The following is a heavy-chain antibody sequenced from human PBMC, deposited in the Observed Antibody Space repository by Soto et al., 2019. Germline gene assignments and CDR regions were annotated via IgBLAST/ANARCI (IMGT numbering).Heavy chain of an antibody. J-gene: IGHJ4*02. V-gene: IGHV4-59*01. D-gene: IGHD1-26*01. CDR3: ATHGIVGATYDSKATTVFDY. CDR1: GDSISSSY. Sequence: PSETLSLTCTVSGDSISSSYWNWIRQPPGKELEWIGYIYYSGSTNYNPSLKNRVTISVDTSKNQFSLKLSSVTAADTAVYYCATHGIVGATYDSKATTVFDYWGQGTLVTVSS. CDR2: IYYSGST.